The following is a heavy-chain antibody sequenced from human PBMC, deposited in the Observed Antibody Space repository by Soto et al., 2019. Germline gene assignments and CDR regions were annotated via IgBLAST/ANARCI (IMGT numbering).Heavy chain of an antibody. V-gene: IGHV2-5*02. J-gene: IGHJ4*02. CDR1: GFSLTKSPGG. Sequence: QITLKESGPTLVEPTEALALTCSFFGFSLTKSPGGVAWFRQPPGKALECLAVIYWDGDKRYNPSLKTRITMTKDTSRNQVALTMTDMEPKDTATYFCAHRLGGSSWNDGFFDFWGQGFPVTVS. CDR3: AHRLGGSSWNDGFFDF. CDR2: IYWDGDK. D-gene: IGHD1-1*01.